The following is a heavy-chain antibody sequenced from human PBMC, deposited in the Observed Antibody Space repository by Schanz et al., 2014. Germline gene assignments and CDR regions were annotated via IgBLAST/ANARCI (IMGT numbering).Heavy chain of an antibody. D-gene: IGHD3-10*01. V-gene: IGHV3-21*04. J-gene: IGHJ3*02. Sequence: VRLVESGGGVVQPGRSLRLSCAASGFTFSSYWMHWVRQVPGKGLVWVSYVSRSTPDIYYADSVKGRFTVSRDNAKNSVYLQMNGLRVEDTAVYYCAKGRFGELSAFDIWGQGTMVTVSS. CDR3: AKGRFGELSAFDI. CDR1: GFTFSSYW. CDR2: VSRSTPDI.